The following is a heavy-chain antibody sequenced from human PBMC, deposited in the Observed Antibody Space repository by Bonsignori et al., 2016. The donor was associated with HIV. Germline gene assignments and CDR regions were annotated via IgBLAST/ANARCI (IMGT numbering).Heavy chain of an antibody. J-gene: IGHJ4*02. V-gene: IGHV1-2*02. Sequence: WVRQAPGQGLEWMGWFNPGNGATIYAQNFEGRVTLTSDTSMSTAYMELNSLKYDDTAVFYCVRDRGGAYRFWGQGTLVTVSS. CDR2: FNPGNGAT. CDR3: VRDRGGAYRF. D-gene: IGHD1-26*01.